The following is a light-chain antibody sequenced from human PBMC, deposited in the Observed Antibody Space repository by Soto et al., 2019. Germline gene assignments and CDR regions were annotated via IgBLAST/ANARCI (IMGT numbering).Light chain of an antibody. CDR3: QQYNSYSLT. V-gene: IGKV1-5*03. CDR2: KAS. J-gene: IGKJ4*01. CDR1: QSIGRW. Sequence: DIQMTQSPSTLSASIGDRVTITCRASQSIGRWLAWYQQKPGKAPKLLIYKASSLESGVPSRFSGSGSGTEFTLTISSLQPDDFATYYCQQYNSYSLTFGGGTKVDIK.